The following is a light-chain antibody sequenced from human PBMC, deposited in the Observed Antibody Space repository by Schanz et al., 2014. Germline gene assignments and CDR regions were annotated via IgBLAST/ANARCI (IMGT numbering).Light chain of an antibody. CDR1: SSDVGGYNY. J-gene: IGLJ1*01. Sequence: QSALTQPRSVSGSRGQSVTISCTGTSSDVGGYNYVSWYQQLAGKAPKLIIYDVSNRPSGVSNRFSGSRSGNTASLTISGLQAEDEADYYCSSYTSISTLNYVFGSGTKLTVL. CDR2: DVS. V-gene: IGLV2-14*03. CDR3: SSYTSISTLNYV.